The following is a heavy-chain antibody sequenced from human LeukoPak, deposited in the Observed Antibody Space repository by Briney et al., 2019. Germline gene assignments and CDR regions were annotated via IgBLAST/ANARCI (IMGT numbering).Heavy chain of an antibody. CDR2: ISWNSGSI. CDR3: AKDIRWELLSYYFDY. V-gene: IGHV3-9*01. J-gene: IGHJ4*02. CDR1: GFTFDDYA. Sequence: GRSLRLSCAASGFTFDDYAMHWVRQAPGKGLEWVSGISWNSGSIGYADSVKGRFTISRDNAKNSLYLQMNSLRAEDTALYYCAKDIRWELLSYYFDYWGQGTLVTVSS. D-gene: IGHD1-26*01.